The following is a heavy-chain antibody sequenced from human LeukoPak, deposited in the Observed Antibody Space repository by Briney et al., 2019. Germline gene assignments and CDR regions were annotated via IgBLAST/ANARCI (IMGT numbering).Heavy chain of an antibody. J-gene: IGHJ4*02. CDR2: ISAYNGNK. CDR1: GYTFTSYG. CDR3: AREYYYDSSGYYHY. D-gene: IGHD3-22*01. V-gene: IGHV1-18*01. Sequence: ASXXVSCKASGYTFTSYGISWVRQAPGQGLEGMGWISAYNGNKNYAQKLQGRVTMTTDTSTSTAYMELRSLRSDGTAVYYCAREYYYDSSGYYHYWGQGTLVTVSS.